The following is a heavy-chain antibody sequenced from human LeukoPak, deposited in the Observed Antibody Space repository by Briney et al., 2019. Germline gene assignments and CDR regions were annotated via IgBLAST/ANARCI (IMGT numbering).Heavy chain of an antibody. CDR1: GFTFSSYW. CDR2: IKKDGSEK. J-gene: IGHJ4*02. D-gene: IGHD4/OR15-4a*01. Sequence: PGGSLRLSCVASGFTFSSYWMHWVRQAPGKGLEWVADIKKDGSEKNEVDSAKGRFTISRDNAKNSLYLEMNSLRAEDTAVYYCARGPSYGARCDYLDYWGQGALVTVSS. CDR3: ARGPSYGARCDYLDY. V-gene: IGHV3-7*01.